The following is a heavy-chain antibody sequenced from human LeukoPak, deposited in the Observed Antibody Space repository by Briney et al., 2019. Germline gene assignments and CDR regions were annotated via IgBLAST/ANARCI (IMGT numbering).Heavy chain of an antibody. J-gene: IGHJ5*02. CDR1: GFTFKTYA. CDR3: AKSVVAAKNNWFDP. Sequence: PGGSLRLSCGASGFTFKTYAMSWVRQAPGKGLEWVSSISGSGGRIYYADSVKGRFTISRDNSRNTLHLQMNSLRAEDTAVYYCAKSVVAAKNNWFDPWGQGTLVTVSS. V-gene: IGHV3-23*01. D-gene: IGHD2-15*01. CDR2: ISGSGGRI.